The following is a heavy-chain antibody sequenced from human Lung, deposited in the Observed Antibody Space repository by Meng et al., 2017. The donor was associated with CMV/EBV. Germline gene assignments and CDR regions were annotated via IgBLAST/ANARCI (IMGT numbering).Heavy chain of an antibody. J-gene: IGHJ5*02. CDR3: ARDFSDIVVVPAAMGGFDP. CDR1: ISSSNW. Sequence: ISSSNWWSWVRQHPGKGLEWIGEIYHSGSTNYNPSLKSRVTISVDKSKNQFSLKLSSVTAADTAVYYCARDFSDIVVVPAAMGGFDPWGQGTLVTVSS. CDR2: IYHSGST. D-gene: IGHD2-2*01. V-gene: IGHV4-4*02.